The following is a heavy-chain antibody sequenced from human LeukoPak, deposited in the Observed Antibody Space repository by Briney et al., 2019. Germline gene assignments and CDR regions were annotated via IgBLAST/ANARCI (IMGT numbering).Heavy chain of an antibody. V-gene: IGHV1-69*04. CDR1: GGTFSSYA. Sequence: ASVKVSYKASGGTFSSYAISWVRQAPGQGLEWMGRIIPILGIANYAQRFQGRVTITADKSTSTAYMELSSLRSEDTAVYYCARDPSDIVVVPAANEEMDWFDPWGQGTLVTVSS. CDR3: ARDPSDIVVVPAANEEMDWFDP. J-gene: IGHJ5*02. CDR2: IIPILGIA. D-gene: IGHD2-2*01.